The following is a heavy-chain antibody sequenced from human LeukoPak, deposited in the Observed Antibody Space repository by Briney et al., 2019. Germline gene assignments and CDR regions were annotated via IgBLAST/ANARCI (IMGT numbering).Heavy chain of an antibody. CDR3: AKDNSVGDIAWWFDP. Sequence: ASVKVSCKASGHTFSRSYMHWVRQAPGQGLEWMGVINPSGTWTSYAQKFRGRITMARDMSTSTDYMELRSLGFEDTAVYYCAKDNSVGDIAWWFDPWGQGTLVTVSS. CDR2: INPSGTWT. V-gene: IGHV1-46*01. D-gene: IGHD1-26*01. J-gene: IGHJ5*02. CDR1: GHTFSRSY.